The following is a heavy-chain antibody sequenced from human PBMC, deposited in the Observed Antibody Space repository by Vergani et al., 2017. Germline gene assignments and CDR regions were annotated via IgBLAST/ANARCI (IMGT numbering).Heavy chain of an antibody. CDR3: AKSYYDSSGYSYRGDWFDP. D-gene: IGHD3-22*01. Sequence: EVQLLESGGGLVQPGGSLRLSCAASGFTFSSYAMSWVRQAPGKGLEWVSAISGSGGSTYYADSVKGRFTISRDNSKNTLYLQMNSLRAEDTAVYYCAKSYYDSSGYSYRGDWFDPWGQGTLVTVSS. CDR1: GFTFSSYA. V-gene: IGHV3-23*01. CDR2: ISGSGGST. J-gene: IGHJ5*02.